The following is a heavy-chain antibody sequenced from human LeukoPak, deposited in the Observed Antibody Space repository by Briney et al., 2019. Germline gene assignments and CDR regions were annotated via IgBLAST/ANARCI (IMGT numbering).Heavy chain of an antibody. V-gene: IGHV3-30*02. CDR3: ALIVASVVDYGMDV. CDR1: GFTFSSYG. CDR2: IWYDGSNK. J-gene: IGHJ6*02. D-gene: IGHD5-12*01. Sequence: GGSLRLSCAASGFTFSSYGMHWVRQAPGKGLEWVAVIWYDGSNKYYADSVKGRFTISRDNSKNTLYLQMNSLRAEDTAVYYCALIVASVVDYGMDVWGQGTTVTVSS.